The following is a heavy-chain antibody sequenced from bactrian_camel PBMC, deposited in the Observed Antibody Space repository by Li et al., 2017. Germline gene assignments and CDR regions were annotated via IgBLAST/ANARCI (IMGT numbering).Heavy chain of an antibody. V-gene: IGHV3S53*01. CDR3: AASLMPWWQGGCPLEVAAFHY. D-gene: IGHD6*01. CDR2: IDREGRT. CDR1: YIPGSDC. J-gene: IGHJ4*01. Sequence: HVQLVESGGGSVQAGGSLTLSCTGYIPGSDCMAWFRQAPGKEREGVTQIDREGRTNYADSVTGRFAISFDSAKNTLHLQMNSLKPDDTAMYYCAASLMPWWQGGCPLEVAAFHYWGQGTQVTVS.